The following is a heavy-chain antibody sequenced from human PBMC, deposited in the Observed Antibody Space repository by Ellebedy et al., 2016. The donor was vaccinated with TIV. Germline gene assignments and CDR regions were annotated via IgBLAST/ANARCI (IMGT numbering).Heavy chain of an antibody. CDR2: IREDGGDK. J-gene: IGHJ4*02. Sequence: PGGSLRLSCATSGFSFSDYWLAWVRQAPGKGLEWVANIREDGGDKYYLDSVKGRFTISRDDAETTTFLQMNILRAEDTALYFCARVERSPHKWSFDYWGQGTLVTVSS. CDR1: GFSFSDYW. CDR3: ARVERSPHKWSFDY. V-gene: IGHV3-7*01. D-gene: IGHD2-15*01.